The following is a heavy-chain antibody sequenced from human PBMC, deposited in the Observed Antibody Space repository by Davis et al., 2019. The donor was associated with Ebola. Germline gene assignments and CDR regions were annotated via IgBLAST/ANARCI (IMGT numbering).Heavy chain of an antibody. CDR2: ISAYNGNT. CDR1: GYTFTSYG. CDR3: ARVRWSWLRLVGEGGDY. V-gene: IGHV1-18*04. Sequence: ASVKVSCKASGYTFTSYGISWVRQAPGQGLEWMGWISAYNGNTNYAQKLQGRVTMTTDTSTSTAYMELRSLRSDDTAVYYCARVRWSWLRLVGEGGDYWGQGTLVTVSS. J-gene: IGHJ4*02. D-gene: IGHD5-12*01.